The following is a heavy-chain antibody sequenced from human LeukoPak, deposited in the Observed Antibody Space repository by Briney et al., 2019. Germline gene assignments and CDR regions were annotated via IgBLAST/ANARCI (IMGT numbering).Heavy chain of an antibody. Sequence: SETLSLTCTVSGYSISSPYYWGWIRQPPGKGLEWIGSIYSSGTTYYNPSLKSQVSISLDTSKNRFSLKLTSVTAADTAVYYCARAGYASSWYAQFPFSFDSWGHGALVTVSS. J-gene: IGHJ4*01. D-gene: IGHD2-2*03. CDR1: GYSISSPYY. V-gene: IGHV4-38-2*02. CDR3: ARAGYASSWYAQFPFSFDS. CDR2: IYSSGTT.